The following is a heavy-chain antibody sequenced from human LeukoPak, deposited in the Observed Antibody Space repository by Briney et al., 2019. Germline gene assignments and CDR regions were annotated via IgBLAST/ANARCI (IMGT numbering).Heavy chain of an antibody. V-gene: IGHV3-23*01. CDR3: VKGYYDSSGYDY. D-gene: IGHD3-22*01. Sequence: GSLILSCAASGFTFSNYAMNWVRQAPGKGLEWVSAISGSGSSTYSTDSVKGRFTISRDNSKNTLYLQMSSLRAEDTAVYYCVKGYYDSSGYDYWGQGTLVTVSS. J-gene: IGHJ4*02. CDR2: ISGSGSST. CDR1: GFTFSNYA.